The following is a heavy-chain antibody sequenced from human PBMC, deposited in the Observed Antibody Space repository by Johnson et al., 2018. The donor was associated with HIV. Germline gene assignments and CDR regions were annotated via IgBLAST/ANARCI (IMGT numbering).Heavy chain of an antibody. V-gene: IGHV3-15*01. CDR2: IKSKTDGGTT. CDR3: AKVHSSSSNGFDI. D-gene: IGHD6-6*01. J-gene: IGHJ3*02. CDR1: GFTFSNAW. Sequence: VQLVESGGGVVQPGGSLRLSCEASGFTFSNAWMTWVRQSPGKGLEWVARIKSKTDGGTTDYAAPVKGKFTISRDDSKNTLYLQMNSLRGEDTAVYYCAKVHSSSSNGFDIWGQGTMVTVSS.